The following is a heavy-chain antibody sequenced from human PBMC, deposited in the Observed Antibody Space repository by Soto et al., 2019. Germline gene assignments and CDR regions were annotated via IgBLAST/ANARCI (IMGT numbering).Heavy chain of an antibody. CDR2: ISSSSSYI. CDR3: AREKCITGTTWGFDP. J-gene: IGHJ5*02. D-gene: IGHD1-7*01. CDR1: GFTFSSYS. V-gene: IGHV3-21*01. Sequence: EVQLVESGGGLVKPGGSLRLSCAASGFTFSSYSMNWVRQAPGKGLEWVSSISSSSSYIYYAVSVKGRFTISRDNAKNSLYLQMNSLRAEDTAVYYCAREKCITGTTWGFDPWGQGTLVTVSS.